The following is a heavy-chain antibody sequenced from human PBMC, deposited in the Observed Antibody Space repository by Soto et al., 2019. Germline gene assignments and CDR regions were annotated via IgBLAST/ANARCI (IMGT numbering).Heavy chain of an antibody. V-gene: IGHV3-9*01. CDR3: VRSKGGYSYGTPFDY. D-gene: IGHD5-18*01. Sequence: SLRLSCAASGFTFDDYAMHWVRQVLGKGLEWVSSISCNSGYIGYADSVKGRFTTSRDNAKNSLYLQMNSLRPEDTALYYCVRSKGGYSYGTPFDYWGQGTLVTVSS. CDR2: ISCNSGYI. J-gene: IGHJ4*02. CDR1: GFTFDDYA.